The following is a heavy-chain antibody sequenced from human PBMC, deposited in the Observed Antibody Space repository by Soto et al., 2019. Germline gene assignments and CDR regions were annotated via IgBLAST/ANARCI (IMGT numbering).Heavy chain of an antibody. V-gene: IGHV4-4*02. D-gene: IGHD3-3*01. J-gene: IGHJ5*02. CDR1: GASISSSNW. Sequence: SETLSLTCTVSGASISSSNWWNWVRQPPGKGPEWIGEIYHSGSTNYNPALQSRVTIGIDKSKNQFSLRLTSVTAADTAMYYCARLEYDPNFVNPVGGFHPWGKGTLVTVCS. CDR3: ARLEYDPNFVNPVGGFHP. CDR2: IYHSGST.